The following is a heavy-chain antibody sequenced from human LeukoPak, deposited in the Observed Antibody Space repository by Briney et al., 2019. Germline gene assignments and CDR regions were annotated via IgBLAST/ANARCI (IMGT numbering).Heavy chain of an antibody. J-gene: IGHJ5*02. Sequence: SETLSLTCTVSGGSISSSSYHWGRIRQPPGKGLEWIGSIFYSGSAYYNPSLRSRVAISVDASKNQFSQKLSSVTAADTAVYYCARQGGTLNWFDPWGQGTLVTVSS. CDR1: GGSISSSSYH. CDR2: IFYSGSA. V-gene: IGHV4-39*01. D-gene: IGHD1-7*01. CDR3: ARQGGTLNWFDP.